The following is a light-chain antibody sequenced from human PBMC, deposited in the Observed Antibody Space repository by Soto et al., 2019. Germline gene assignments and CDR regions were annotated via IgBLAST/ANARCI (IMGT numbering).Light chain of an antibody. Sequence: SVLTQPPSASGAPGQSVTISCTGNSSAVGGYNYVSWYQQYPGKAPKLMIYEVSKRPSGVPNRFSGSKSGNTASLTVSGLQAEDEADYYCSSYAGSNEGVFGTGTKVTVL. J-gene: IGLJ1*01. CDR3: SSYAGSNEGV. CDR1: SSAVGGYNY. CDR2: EVS. V-gene: IGLV2-8*01.